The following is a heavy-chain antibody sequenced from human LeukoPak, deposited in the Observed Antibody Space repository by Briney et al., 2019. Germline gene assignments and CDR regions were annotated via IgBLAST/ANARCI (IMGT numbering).Heavy chain of an antibody. CDR3: ATPEGPARSYYYYMDV. CDR1: GFTFSSYA. J-gene: IGHJ6*03. V-gene: IGHV3-23*01. Sequence: GGSLRLSCAASGFTFSSYAMSWARQAPGKGLEWVSTISGSGGSTYYADSVKGRFTISRDNSKNTLYLQMNSLRAEDTAVYYCATPEGPARSYYYYMDVWGKGTTVTVS. CDR2: ISGSGGST. D-gene: IGHD2-15*01.